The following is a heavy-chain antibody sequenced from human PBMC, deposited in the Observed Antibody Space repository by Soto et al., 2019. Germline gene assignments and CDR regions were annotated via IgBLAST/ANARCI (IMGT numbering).Heavy chain of an antibody. Sequence: PSETLSLTCTVSGGSISSYYWSWIRQPAGKGLEWIGRIYTSGSTNYNPSLKSRVTMSVDTSKNQFSLKLSSVTAADTAVYYCARGLAYYDFWSGYYPPANYYYGMDVWGQGTTVTVSS. V-gene: IGHV4-4*07. D-gene: IGHD3-3*01. CDR3: ARGLAYYDFWSGYYPPANYYYGMDV. CDR2: IYTSGST. CDR1: GGSISSYY. J-gene: IGHJ6*02.